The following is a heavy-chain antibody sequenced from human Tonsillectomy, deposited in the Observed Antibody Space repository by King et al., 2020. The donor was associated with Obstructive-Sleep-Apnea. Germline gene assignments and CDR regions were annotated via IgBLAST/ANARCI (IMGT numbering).Heavy chain of an antibody. V-gene: IGHV1-69*12. CDR2: IIPIFGTA. CDR1: GGTFSSYA. CDR3: ARDGGRAATYYYYYYGMDV. Sequence: AQLVQSRAEVKKPGSSVKVSCKASGGTFSSYAISWVRQAPGQGLEWMGGIIPIFGTANYAQKFQGRVTITADESTSTAYMELSSLRSEDTAVYYCARDGGRAATYYYYYYGMDVWGQGTTVTVSS. J-gene: IGHJ6*02. D-gene: IGHD2-15*01.